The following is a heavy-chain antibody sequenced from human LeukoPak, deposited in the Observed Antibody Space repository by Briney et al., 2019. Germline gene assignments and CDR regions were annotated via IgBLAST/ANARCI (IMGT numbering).Heavy chain of an antibody. Sequence: GGSLRLSCAASGFTFSGYGMHWVRQAPGKGLEWVAYVNAESTDILYADSVRGRFTISRDNAKNSLYLQMNSLRAEDRGVYYCARDTFEPLVIDFWGQGTLVTVSS. V-gene: IGHV3-21*05. CDR3: ARDTFEPLVIDF. D-gene: IGHD2-8*02. CDR2: VNAESTDI. CDR1: GFTFSGYG. J-gene: IGHJ4*02.